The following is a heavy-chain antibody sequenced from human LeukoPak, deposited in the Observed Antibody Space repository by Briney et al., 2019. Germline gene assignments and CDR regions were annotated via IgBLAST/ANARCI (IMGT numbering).Heavy chain of an antibody. CDR3: ASYRREGDYYFDD. V-gene: IGHV4-39*01. D-gene: IGHD2-21*02. CDR2: MSHIGHT. J-gene: IGHJ4*02. CDR1: GDSVSSRTYF. Sequence: SETLSLTCTVSGDSVSSRTYFWGWIREPPGKGLEGLGSMSHIGHTYYNPSLKSRVIISVDTSKNQVSLKLSSVTAADTAVYYCASYRREGDYYFDDWGQGTLVTVFS.